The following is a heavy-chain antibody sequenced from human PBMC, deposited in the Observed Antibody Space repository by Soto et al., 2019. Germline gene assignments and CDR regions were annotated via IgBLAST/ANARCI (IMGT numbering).Heavy chain of an antibody. CDR2: ISSTGVNT. CDR3: AKVRSVSYYYGMDV. Sequence: PGGSLRLSCAASGFTFSNYAMTWVRQAPGKGLEWVSAISSTGVNTYDADSVKGRFTISRDNSKNTLYLQMNSLRAEDTAVYYCAKVRSVSYYYGMDVWGQGTTVTVSS. V-gene: IGHV3-23*01. D-gene: IGHD1-26*01. J-gene: IGHJ6*02. CDR1: GFTFSNYA.